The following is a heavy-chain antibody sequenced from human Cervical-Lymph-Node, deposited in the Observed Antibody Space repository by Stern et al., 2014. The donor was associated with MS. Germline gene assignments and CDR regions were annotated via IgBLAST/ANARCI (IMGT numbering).Heavy chain of an antibody. CDR2: IIPMAGTE. V-gene: IGHV1-69*01. CDR1: GGTFTTYA. CDR3: ARDLSGIGYYDY. J-gene: IGHJ4*02. Sequence: DQLVESGAGVKKPGSPVRVSCKASGGTFTTYAISWVRQAPGQGLEWMGGIIPMAGTEKYAQKFQGRGTITADASTTTAFMELSSLKFDATAVYYCARDLSGIGYYDYWGQGTLVAVSS. D-gene: IGHD3-22*01.